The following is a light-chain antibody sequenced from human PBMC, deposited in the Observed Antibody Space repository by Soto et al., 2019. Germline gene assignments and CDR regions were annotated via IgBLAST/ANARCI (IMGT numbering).Light chain of an antibody. Sequence: QSALTQPPSVSGSPGQSVTISCTGTSSDVGAFNYVSWYQHHPGKVPKFLIYEVNKRPSGVPDRFSGSKSGNTASLTVSRLQPEDEAEYFCSSFVDGTSYVFGTGTKLTVL. CDR2: EVN. CDR1: SSDVGAFNY. CDR3: SSFVDGTSYV. V-gene: IGLV2-8*01. J-gene: IGLJ1*01.